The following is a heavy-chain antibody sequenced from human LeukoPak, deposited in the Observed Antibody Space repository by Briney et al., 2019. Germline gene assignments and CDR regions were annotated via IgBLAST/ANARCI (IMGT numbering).Heavy chain of an antibody. Sequence: SETVSLTCAVYGVSFSGYYWSWLPQPPGKGLERIGEINHSESTNYNPPLKSRVTITVDTSKNQFSLKQSSVTAADTAVYYCARGSNYGYWGQGTLVTVS. CDR3: ARGSNYGY. J-gene: IGHJ4*02. CDR2: INHSEST. CDR1: GVSFSGYY. V-gene: IGHV4-34*01. D-gene: IGHD4-11*01.